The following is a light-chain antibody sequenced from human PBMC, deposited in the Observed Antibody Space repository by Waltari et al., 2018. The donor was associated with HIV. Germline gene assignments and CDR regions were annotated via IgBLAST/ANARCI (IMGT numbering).Light chain of an antibody. J-gene: IGLJ1*01. Sequence: QSVLTQPPSVSAAPGQKVTISCSGAHSNVANNFVSWYQQLPGRAPRLLIYDNEKRPSRIPDRFSAFKAGMSATLVITGLQIVDEADYYCGTWDSSLSLYVFGTGTTVAVL. CDR3: GTWDSSLSLYV. CDR1: HSNVANNF. CDR2: DNE. V-gene: IGLV1-51*01.